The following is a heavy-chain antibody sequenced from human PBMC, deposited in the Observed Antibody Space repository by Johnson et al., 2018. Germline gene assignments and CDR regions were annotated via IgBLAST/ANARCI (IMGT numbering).Heavy chain of an antibody. Sequence: QVQLQESGPGLVKPSETLSLTCTVSGGSISSYYWSWIRQPPGKGLEWIGYIYYSGSTNYNPSLKSRVTISVDTSKNQFSLKLSSVTAADTAVYYFAGELAVGDYYYYYMDVWGKGTTVTVSS. CDR3: AGELAVGDYYYYYMDV. CDR1: GGSISSYY. CDR2: IYYSGST. V-gene: IGHV4-59*01. D-gene: IGHD6-19*01. J-gene: IGHJ6*03.